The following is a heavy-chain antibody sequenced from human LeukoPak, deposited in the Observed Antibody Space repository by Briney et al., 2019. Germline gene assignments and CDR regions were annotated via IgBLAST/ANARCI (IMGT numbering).Heavy chain of an antibody. J-gene: IGHJ4*02. V-gene: IGHV3-21*04. CDR3: AKGKHSRTADFFGGG. CDR2: INSSSGYI. CDR1: GFTFSSYS. D-gene: IGHD3-16*01. Sequence: NPGGSLRLSCAASGFTFSSYSMNWVRQAPGKGLEWVSSINSSSGYIYYADSVKGRFTISRDNAKNSLYLQMDSLRAEDTAVYYCAKGKHSRTADFFGGGGGQGTLVTVSS.